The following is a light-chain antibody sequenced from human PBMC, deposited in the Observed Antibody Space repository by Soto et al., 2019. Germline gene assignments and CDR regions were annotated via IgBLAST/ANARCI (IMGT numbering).Light chain of an antibody. J-gene: IGLJ1*01. CDR3: GTWDSGLPLEV. CDR1: GSNIGNNY. CDR2: ENN. V-gene: IGLV1-51*02. Sequence: QSVLTQPPSVSAAPGQKVTISCSGRGSNIGNNYVSWYQQLPGTAPNLLIYENNKRPSGIPDRFSGSKSGTSATLGITGLQNGNEADYYCGTWDSGLPLEVFGTGTKVTAL.